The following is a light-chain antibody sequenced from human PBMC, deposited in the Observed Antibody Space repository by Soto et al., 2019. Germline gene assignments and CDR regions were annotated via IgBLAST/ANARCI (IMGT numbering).Light chain of an antibody. CDR1: SGHSSYA. J-gene: IGLJ3*02. CDR3: QTWGTGRV. CDR2: LNSDGSH. V-gene: IGLV4-69*01. Sequence: HLVLTQSPSASASLGASVQLTCTLSSGHSSYAIAWHQQQPEKGPRYLMKLNSDGSHSKGDGIPDRFSGSSSGAERYLTISSLQSEDEADYYCQTWGTGRVFGGGTKLTVL.